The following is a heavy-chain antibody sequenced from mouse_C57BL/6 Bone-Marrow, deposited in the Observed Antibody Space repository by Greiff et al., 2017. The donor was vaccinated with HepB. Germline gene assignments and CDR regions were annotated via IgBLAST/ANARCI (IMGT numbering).Heavy chain of an antibody. CDR3: ARPDGYSPFAY. D-gene: IGHD2-3*01. CDR1: GFTFSDYY. CDR2: ISNGGGST. J-gene: IGHJ3*01. V-gene: IGHV5-12*01. Sequence: EVKVVESGGGLVQPGGSLKLSCAASGFTFSDYYMYWVRQTPEKRLEWVAYISNGGGSTYYPDTVKGRFTISRDNAKNTLYLQMSRLKSEDTAMYYCARPDGYSPFAYWGQGTLVTVSA.